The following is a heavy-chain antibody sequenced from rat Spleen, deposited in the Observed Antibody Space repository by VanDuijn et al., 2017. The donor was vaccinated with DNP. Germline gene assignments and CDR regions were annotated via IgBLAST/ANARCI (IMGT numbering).Heavy chain of an antibody. CDR1: GFSLTSYG. V-gene: IGHV2-4*01. D-gene: IGHD3-1*01. J-gene: IGHJ2*01. CDR3: TRDRVSSIPFDY. Sequence: QVQLKESGPGLVQPSQTLSLTCTVSGFSLTSYGVNWVRQPPGKGLEWLATISSGGGTDYNSALKSRLSISRDTSKNQVFLKMNSLQTDDTGTYYCTRDRVSSIPFDYWGQGVMVTVSS. CDR2: ISSGGGT.